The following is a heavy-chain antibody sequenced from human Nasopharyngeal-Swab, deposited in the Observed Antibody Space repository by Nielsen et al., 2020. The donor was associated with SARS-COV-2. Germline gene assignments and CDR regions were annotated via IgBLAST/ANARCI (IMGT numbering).Heavy chain of an antibody. Sequence: ASVKVSCKVSGYTLTELSMHWVRQAPGKGLEWMGGFDPEDGETIYAQKFQGRVTMTEDTSTDTAYTELSSLRSEDTAVYYCATVAYCSSTSGYIDYYYGMDVWGQGTTVTVSS. CDR2: FDPEDGET. V-gene: IGHV1-24*01. J-gene: IGHJ6*02. CDR1: GYTLTELS. D-gene: IGHD2-2*01. CDR3: ATVAYCSSTSGYIDYYYGMDV.